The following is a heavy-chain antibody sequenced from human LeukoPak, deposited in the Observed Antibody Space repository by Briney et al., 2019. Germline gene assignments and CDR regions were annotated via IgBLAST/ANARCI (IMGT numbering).Heavy chain of an antibody. CDR2: IYTSGST. Sequence: TSETLSLTCTVSGGSISSSNYYWSWIRQPAGKGLEWIGRIYTSGSTNYNPSLKSRVTMSVDTSKNQFSLKLSSVTAADTAVYYCARSGLGGYYYYYMDVWGKGTTVTISS. D-gene: IGHD3-10*01. CDR3: ARSGLGGYYYYYMDV. CDR1: GGSISSSNYY. V-gene: IGHV4-61*02. J-gene: IGHJ6*03.